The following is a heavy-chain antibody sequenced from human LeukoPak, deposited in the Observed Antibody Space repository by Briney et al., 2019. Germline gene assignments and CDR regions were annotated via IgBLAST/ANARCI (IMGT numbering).Heavy chain of an antibody. CDR2: AYYSGSN. CDR1: GGYITTYY. V-gene: IGHV4-59*01. CDR3: ATLNIESSSGWFFRS. Sequence: PSETLSLTCHVSGGYITTYYWSWIRQPPGKGLEWIGYAYYSGSNEYNPSLRSRVTMSADASRNQFSLTLSSVTAADTAIYYCATLNIESSSGWFFRSWGQGNLVSVSS. D-gene: IGHD6-19*01. J-gene: IGHJ5*02.